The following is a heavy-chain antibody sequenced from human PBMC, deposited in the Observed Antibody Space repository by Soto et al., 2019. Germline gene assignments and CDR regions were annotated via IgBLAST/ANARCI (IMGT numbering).Heavy chain of an antibody. Sequence: QVQLVQSGAEVKKPGASVKVSCKASGYTFTSYDINWVRQATGQGREWMGWMNPNSGNTGYAQKFQGRVSMTRNTSISTDYMELSRLRSEDTAVYYCARGQRDPVRGGDFDYWGQGTLVTVSS. CDR1: GYTFTSYD. CDR3: ARGQRDPVRGGDFDY. V-gene: IGHV1-8*01. J-gene: IGHJ4*02. D-gene: IGHD3-10*01. CDR2: MNPNSGNT.